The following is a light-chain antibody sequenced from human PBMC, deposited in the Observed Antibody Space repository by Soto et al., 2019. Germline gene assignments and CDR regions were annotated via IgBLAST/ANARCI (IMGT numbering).Light chain of an antibody. Sequence: EIVLTQSPGTLSLSPGERATLSRRASQSVSSSYLAWYQQKPGQAPSLLIYGASSRATGIPDRFSGSASGTDFTLTISRLEPEDFAVYYCQQYGSSPATFGQGTKVDIK. CDR2: GAS. J-gene: IGKJ1*01. CDR1: QSVSSSY. CDR3: QQYGSSPAT. V-gene: IGKV3-20*01.